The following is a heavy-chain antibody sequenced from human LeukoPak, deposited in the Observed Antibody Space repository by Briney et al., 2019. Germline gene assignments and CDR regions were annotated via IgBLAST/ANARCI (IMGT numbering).Heavy chain of an antibody. D-gene: IGHD3-10*01. V-gene: IGHV4-38-2*02. CDR2: IYHSGST. J-gene: IGHJ4*02. CDR3: ARLMVRGVIRAPFDY. CDR1: GYSISSGYY. Sequence: PSETLSLTCTVSGYSISSGYYWGWIRQPPGKGLEWIGSIYHSGSTYYNPSLKSRVTISVDTSKNQFSLKLSSVTAADTAVYYCARLMVRGVIRAPFDYWGQGTLVTVSS.